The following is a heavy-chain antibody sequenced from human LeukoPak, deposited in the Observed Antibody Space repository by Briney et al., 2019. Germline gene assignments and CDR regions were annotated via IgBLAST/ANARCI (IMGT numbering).Heavy chain of an antibody. CDR2: IYYSGST. J-gene: IGHJ4*02. D-gene: IGHD1-26*01. CDR3: ARVGGTLPWYYFDY. CDR1: GGSISSSSYY. Sequence: SETLSLTCTVSGGSISSSSYYWGWIRQPPGKGLEWIGSIYYSGSTYYNPSLKSRVTISVDTSKNQFSLKLSSVTAADTAVYYCARVGGTLPWYYFDYWGQGTLVTVSS. V-gene: IGHV4-39*07.